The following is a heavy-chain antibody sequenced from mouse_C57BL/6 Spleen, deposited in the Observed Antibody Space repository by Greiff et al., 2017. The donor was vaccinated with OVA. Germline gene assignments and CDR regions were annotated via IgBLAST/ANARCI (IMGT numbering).Heavy chain of an antibody. CDR1: GYTFTSYW. Sequence: QVQLKQPGAELVKPGASVKVSCKASGYTFTSYWMHWVKQRPGQGLEWIGRIHPSDSDTNYNQKFKGKATLTVDKSSSTAYMQLSSLTSEDSAVYYCAMGDSSGYWFAYWGQGTLVTVSA. D-gene: IGHD3-2*02. V-gene: IGHV1-74*01. CDR2: IHPSDSDT. J-gene: IGHJ3*01. CDR3: AMGDSSGYWFAY.